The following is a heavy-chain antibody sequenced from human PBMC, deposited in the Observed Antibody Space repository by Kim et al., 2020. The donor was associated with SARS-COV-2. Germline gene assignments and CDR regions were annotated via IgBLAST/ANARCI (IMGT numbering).Heavy chain of an antibody. J-gene: IGHJ4*02. Sequence: LKSRVTRSVDTSKNQFSLKLSSVTAADTAVYYCARSLYDSSGYYYVPFDSWGQGTLVTVSS. V-gene: IGHV4-59*10. CDR3: ARSLYDSSGYYYVPFDS. D-gene: IGHD3-22*01.